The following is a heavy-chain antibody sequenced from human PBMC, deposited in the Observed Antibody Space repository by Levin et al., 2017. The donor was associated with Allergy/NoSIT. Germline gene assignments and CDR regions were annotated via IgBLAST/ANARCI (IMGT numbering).Heavy chain of an antibody. Sequence: AGGSLRLSCAASGFTFSNYWMHWVRQVAGKGLLWVSRINSDESTINYADSVKGRFTVSRDNTKNRLYLQMNGLRAEDTAVYYCVRGRPAMDNFYYNYYGMDVWGQGTTVTVSS. CDR3: VRGRPAMDNFYYNYYGMDV. J-gene: IGHJ6*02. CDR1: GFTFSNYW. D-gene: IGHD1-1*01. V-gene: IGHV3-74*01. CDR2: INSDESTI.